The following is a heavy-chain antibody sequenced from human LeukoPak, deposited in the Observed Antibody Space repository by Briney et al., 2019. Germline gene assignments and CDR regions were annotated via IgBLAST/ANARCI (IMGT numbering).Heavy chain of an antibody. CDR1: GFTFSSYA. J-gene: IGHJ4*02. CDR3: AKVGSGYYQYYFNY. Sequence: PGGSQRLSCAASGFTFSSYAMSWVRQAPGKGLEWVSVISGSGGSTYYADSVKGRFTISRDNSKNTLYLQMNSQRAEDTAVYYCAKVGSGYYQYYFNYWGQGTLVTVSS. D-gene: IGHD3-22*01. CDR2: ISGSGGST. V-gene: IGHV3-23*01.